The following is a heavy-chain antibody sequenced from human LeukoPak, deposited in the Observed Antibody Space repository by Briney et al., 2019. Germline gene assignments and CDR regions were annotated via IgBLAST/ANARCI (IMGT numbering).Heavy chain of an antibody. CDR3: ARHAPYGWTYYFDY. CDR2: IYYSGST. D-gene: IGHD3-10*01. Sequence: PSETLSLTCTVSGGSISSYYWSWIRQPPGKGLEWIVYIYYSGSTNYNPSLKSRVTISVDTSKNQFSLKLSSVTAADTAVYYCARHAPYGWTYYFDYWGQGTLVTVSS. CDR1: GGSISSYY. J-gene: IGHJ4*02. V-gene: IGHV4-59*08.